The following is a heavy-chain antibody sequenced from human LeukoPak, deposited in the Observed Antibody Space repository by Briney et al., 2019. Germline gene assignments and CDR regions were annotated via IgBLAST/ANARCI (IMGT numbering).Heavy chain of an antibody. CDR1: GDSISSGGHY. D-gene: IGHD4-17*01. V-gene: IGHV4-31*03. CDR3: ARHNGDYAAFDI. CDR2: IYYSGST. Sequence: SETLSLTCSVSGDSISSGGHYWSWIRQYPGKGLEWIGYIYYSGSTYYNPSLKSRVTISVDTSKNQFSLKLSSVTAADTAVYYCARHNGDYAAFDIWGQGTMVIVSS. J-gene: IGHJ3*02.